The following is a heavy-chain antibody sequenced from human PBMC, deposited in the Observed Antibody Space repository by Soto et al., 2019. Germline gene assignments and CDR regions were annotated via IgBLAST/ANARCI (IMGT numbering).Heavy chain of an antibody. D-gene: IGHD6-13*01. V-gene: IGHV4-4*02. J-gene: IGHJ4*02. CDR3: ASAAMGGSSWPFDY. CDR2: IYHSGST. Sequence: QVQLQESGPGLVKPSGTLSLTCAVSGGSISSSNWWRWVRQPAGKGLEWIGEIYHSGSTNYNPSLKSRVTISVDKSKNQLSLKLSSVTAADTAVYYCASAAMGGSSWPFDYWGQGTLVTVSS. CDR1: GGSISSSNW.